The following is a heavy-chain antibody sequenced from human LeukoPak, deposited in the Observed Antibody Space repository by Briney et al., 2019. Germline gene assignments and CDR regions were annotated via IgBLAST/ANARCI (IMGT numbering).Heavy chain of an antibody. CDR3: ANNLGPVDY. J-gene: IGHJ4*02. CDR2: ISGSGGST. CDR1: GFTFNTYA. D-gene: IGHD5-24*01. V-gene: IGHV3-23*01. Sequence: GGSLRLSCAASGFTFNTYAMSWVRQAPGKGLEWVSAISGSGGSTYYADSVKGRFTISRDNSKNTLYLQMNSLRAEDTAVYYCANNLGPVDYWGQGTLVTVSS.